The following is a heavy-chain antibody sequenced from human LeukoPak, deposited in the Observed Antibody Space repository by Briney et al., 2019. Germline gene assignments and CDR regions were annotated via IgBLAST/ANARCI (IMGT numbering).Heavy chain of an antibody. Sequence: GSVKVSCKASGYTFTGYYIHWVRQAPGQGLEWMGWISPNSGGTNYAQKFQGRVTMTRDTSISTAYMELSSLRSEDTAVFYCARTEMATILDFDYWGQGTLVTVSS. CDR1: GYTFTGYY. CDR2: ISPNSGGT. CDR3: ARTEMATILDFDY. J-gene: IGHJ4*02. V-gene: IGHV1-2*02. D-gene: IGHD5-24*01.